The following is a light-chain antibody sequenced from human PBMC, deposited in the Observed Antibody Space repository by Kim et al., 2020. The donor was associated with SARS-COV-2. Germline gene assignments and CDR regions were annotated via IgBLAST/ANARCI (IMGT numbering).Light chain of an antibody. J-gene: IGLJ2*01. CDR3: QAWDSTTVI. CDR2: EDT. Sequence: SSELTQPPSVSVSPGQTASISCSGDKLGDKYACWYQQRPGQSPVLVIYEDTRRPSGIPERFSASTSGNTATLTISGTQAMDEADYYCQAWDSTTVIFGGGTKLTVL. V-gene: IGLV3-1*01. CDR1: KLGDKY.